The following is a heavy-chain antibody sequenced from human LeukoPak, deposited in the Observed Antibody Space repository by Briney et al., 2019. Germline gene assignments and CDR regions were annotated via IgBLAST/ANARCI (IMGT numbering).Heavy chain of an antibody. CDR2: IKSKTDGGTT. CDR3: SQEGYGGTDY. Sequence: GGSLRLSCAASGFTFSNAWMSWVRQAPGKGLEWVGRIKSKTDGGTTDYTAPVEGRFAISRDDSKNTLYLQMNSLKIEDTAVYYCSQEGYGGTDYWGQGTLVTVSS. D-gene: IGHD5-12*01. V-gene: IGHV3-15*01. CDR1: GFTFSNAW. J-gene: IGHJ4*02.